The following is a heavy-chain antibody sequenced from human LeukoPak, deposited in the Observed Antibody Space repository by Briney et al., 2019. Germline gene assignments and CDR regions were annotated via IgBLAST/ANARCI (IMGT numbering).Heavy chain of an antibody. Sequence: GASVKVSCKASGYTFTGYYMHWVRQAPGQGLEWMGWINPNSGGTNYAQKFQGRVTMTRDTSISTAYMELSRLRSDDTAVYYCARNTYYDFPYYYYMDVWGKGTMVTVSS. CDR3: ARNTYYDFPYYYYMDV. J-gene: IGHJ6*03. V-gene: IGHV1-2*02. D-gene: IGHD3-3*01. CDR1: GYTFTGYY. CDR2: INPNSGGT.